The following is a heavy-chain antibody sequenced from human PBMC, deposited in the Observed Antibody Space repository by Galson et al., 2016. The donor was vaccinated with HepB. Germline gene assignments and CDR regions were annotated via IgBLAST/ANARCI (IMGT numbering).Heavy chain of an antibody. V-gene: IGHV3-7*01. CDR3: VTERRTSSWCF. D-gene: IGHD6-13*01. CDR2: INEDGSKK. Sequence: SLRLSCAASGFGFSDSWMSWVRQAPGKGPEWMAHINEDGSKKYYVESVKGRFTISRDNAKNSLYLQMDSLRAEDTAVYSCVTERRTSSWCFWGQGTLVTVSS. J-gene: IGHJ1*01. CDR1: GFGFSDSW.